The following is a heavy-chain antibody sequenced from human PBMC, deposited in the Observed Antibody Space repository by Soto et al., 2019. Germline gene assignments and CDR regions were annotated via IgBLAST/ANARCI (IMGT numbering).Heavy chain of an antibody. CDR3: ASSGHTFGGVV. Sequence: KTSETQSLTCTVSGGSVSGYFGSWIRQPPGKGLEYIGFIHSSGTTNYNTSLKSRVTVSVDTSKNQISLKLKSLTTADTAIYYCASSGHTFGGVVWGQGIPVTVSS. V-gene: IGHV4-59*02. D-gene: IGHD3-16*01. CDR2: IHSSGTT. CDR1: GGSVSGYF. J-gene: IGHJ4*02.